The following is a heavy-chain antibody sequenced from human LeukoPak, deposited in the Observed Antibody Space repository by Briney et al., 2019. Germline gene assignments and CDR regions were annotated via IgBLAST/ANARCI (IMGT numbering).Heavy chain of an antibody. CDR3: AGEDGYNHYALDI. Sequence: SETLSLTCTVSGGSISSYYWSWIRQPPGKGLEWIGYIYYSGSTNYNPSLKSRVTISVDTSKNQFSHKPSAVTAADTAVYCCAGEDGYNHYALDIWGQGTMVTVSS. J-gene: IGHJ3*02. CDR1: GGSISSYY. V-gene: IGHV4-59*01. CDR2: IYYSGST. D-gene: IGHD5-24*01.